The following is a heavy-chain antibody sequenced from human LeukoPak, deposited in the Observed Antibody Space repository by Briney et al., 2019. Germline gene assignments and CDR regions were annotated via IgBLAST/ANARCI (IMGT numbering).Heavy chain of an antibody. CDR2: ISYDGSNK. V-gene: IGHV3-30-3*01. CDR3: ARDAARRGELGISGYFDY. D-gene: IGHD1-26*01. Sequence: GGSLRLSCAASGFTFSSNAMHWVRQAPGKGLEWVAVISYDGSNKYYADSVKGRFTISRDNSKNTLYLQMNSLRVEDTAVYYCARDAARRGELGISGYFDYWGQGTLVIVSS. J-gene: IGHJ4*02. CDR1: GFTFSSNA.